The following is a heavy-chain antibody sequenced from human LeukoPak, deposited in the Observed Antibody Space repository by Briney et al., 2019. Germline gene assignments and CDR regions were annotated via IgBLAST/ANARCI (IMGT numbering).Heavy chain of an antibody. J-gene: IGHJ4*02. CDR1: GFTFSSFE. D-gene: IGHD3-16*02. V-gene: IGHV3-48*03. CDR2: ISGSGSTF. Sequence: PGGSLRLSCAASGFTFSSFEMNWVRQAPGKGLEWISYISGSGSTFYYADSVKGRFTAPRDNAKNSLYLQMNSLRADDMGVYYCARGVIWPRGLFDYWGQGTLVTVSS. CDR3: ARGVIWPRGLFDY.